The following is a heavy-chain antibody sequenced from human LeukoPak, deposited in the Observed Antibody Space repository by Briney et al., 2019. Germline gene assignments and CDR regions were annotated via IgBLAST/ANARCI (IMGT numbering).Heavy chain of an antibody. D-gene: IGHD2-2*01. Sequence: SETLSLTCAVYGGSFSGYYWSWIRQPPGKGLEWIGEVNHSGSTNYNPSLKSRVTISVDTSKNQFSLKLSSVTAADTAVYYCARGPFRYCSSTSCYDDAFDIWGQGTMVTVSS. CDR3: ARGPFRYCSSTSCYDDAFDI. V-gene: IGHV4-34*01. J-gene: IGHJ3*02. CDR2: VNHSGST. CDR1: GGSFSGYY.